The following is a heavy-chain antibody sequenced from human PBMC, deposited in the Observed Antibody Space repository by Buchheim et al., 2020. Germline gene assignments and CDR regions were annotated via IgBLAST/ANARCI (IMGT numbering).Heavy chain of an antibody. D-gene: IGHD6-19*01. J-gene: IGHJ4*02. CDR1: GGSISSGSYH. CDR2: IYTSGST. Sequence: QVQLQESGPGLVKPSQTLSLTCTVSGGSISSGSYHWSWIRQPAGKGLEWIGRIYTSGSTNYNPSLKSRVTISVDTSKNQFSLKLSSVTAADTAVYYCARDGSGWYYFDYWGQGTL. V-gene: IGHV4-61*02. CDR3: ARDGSGWYYFDY.